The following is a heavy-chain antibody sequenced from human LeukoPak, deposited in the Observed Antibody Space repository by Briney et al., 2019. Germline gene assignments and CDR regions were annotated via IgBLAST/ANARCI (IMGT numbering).Heavy chain of an antibody. V-gene: IGHV3-21*01. D-gene: IGHD2-21*02. CDR2: ISSSSSYI. CDR3: ARGGYCGGDCYTAGGMSY. CDR1: GFTFSSYS. J-gene: IGHJ4*02. Sequence: GGSLRLSCAASGFTFSSYSMNWVRQAPGKGLEWVSSISSSSSYIYYADSVKGRFTISRDNAKNSLYLQMNSLRAEDTAVYYCARGGYCGGDCYTAGGMSYWGQGTLVTVSS.